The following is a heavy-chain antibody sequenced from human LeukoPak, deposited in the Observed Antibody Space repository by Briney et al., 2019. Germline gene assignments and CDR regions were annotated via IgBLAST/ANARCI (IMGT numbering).Heavy chain of an antibody. D-gene: IGHD3-22*01. J-gene: IGHJ4*02. V-gene: IGHV1-2*02. CDR2: INPNSGST. Sequence: ASVKVSCKASGYTFTDYYVHWVRQAPGQGLEWMGWINPNSGSTNYAQKFQGRVTMTTDTSTSTAYMELRSLRSDDTAVYYCARRCIYYYDRSGTVPSCQNDYWGQGTLVTVSS. CDR3: ARRCIYYYDRSGTVPSCQNDY. CDR1: GYTFTDYY.